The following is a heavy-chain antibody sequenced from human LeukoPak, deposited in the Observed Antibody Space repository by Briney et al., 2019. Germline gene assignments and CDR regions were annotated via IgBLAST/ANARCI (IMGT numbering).Heavy chain of an antibody. V-gene: IGHV3-21*01. CDR2: ISSSSSYI. D-gene: IGHD4-17*01. Sequence: GGSLRLSCAASGFTFSSYSMNWVPQAPGKGLEWVSSISSSSSYIYYADSVKGRFTISRDNAKNSLYLQMNSLRAEDTAVYYCARYVRDYGDYDPFFDYWGQGTLVTVSS. CDR3: ARYVRDYGDYDPFFDY. CDR1: GFTFSSYS. J-gene: IGHJ4*02.